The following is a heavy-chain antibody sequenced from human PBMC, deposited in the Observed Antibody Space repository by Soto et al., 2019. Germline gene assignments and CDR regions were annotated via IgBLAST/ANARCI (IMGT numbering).Heavy chain of an antibody. V-gene: IGHV3-74*01. CDR1: GFTFSYYW. D-gene: IGHD1-26*01. Sequence: EVQLVESGGGLVRPGGSLRLSCAASGFTFSYYWMHWVRQAPGKGLVWFSRIHSDGSSTTYAYFVKGRFIISRDNARNTVDLQMNSVRVEDTAVYYCARGDRGAFDLWGQGTVVTVSS. CDR2: IHSDGSST. CDR3: ARGDRGAFDL. J-gene: IGHJ3*01.